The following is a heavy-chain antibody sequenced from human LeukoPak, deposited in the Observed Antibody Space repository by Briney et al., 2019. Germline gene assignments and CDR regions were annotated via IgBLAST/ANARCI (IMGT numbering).Heavy chain of an antibody. CDR1: GFTFSTYA. Sequence: GGSLRLSCAASGFTFSTYAMTWVRQAPGKGLECVSGISGSGGSTYYADSVKGRFTISRDNSKNTLYLQMNSLRAEDTAVYYCAKAKYSSGWYYFDYWGRGALVTVSS. CDR2: ISGSGGST. J-gene: IGHJ4*02. D-gene: IGHD6-19*01. V-gene: IGHV3-23*01. CDR3: AKAKYSSGWYYFDY.